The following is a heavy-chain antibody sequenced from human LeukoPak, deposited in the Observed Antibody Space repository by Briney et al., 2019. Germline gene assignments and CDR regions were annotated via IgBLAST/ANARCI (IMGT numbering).Heavy chain of an antibody. J-gene: IGHJ4*02. CDR2: IYYSGST. CDR3: ARGEKYSSGWYGY. Sequence: SETLSLTCTVSGGSISSYYWSWIRQPPGKGLEWIGYIYYSGSTNYTPSLKSRVTISVDTSKNQFSLKLSSVTAADTAVDYCARGEKYSSGWYGYWGQGTLVTVSS. V-gene: IGHV4-59*01. CDR1: GGSISSYY. D-gene: IGHD6-19*01.